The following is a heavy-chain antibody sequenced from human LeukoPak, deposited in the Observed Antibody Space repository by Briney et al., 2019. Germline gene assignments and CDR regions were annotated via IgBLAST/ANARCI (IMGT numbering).Heavy chain of an antibody. CDR3: ARASGSQFTYYFDY. J-gene: IGHJ4*02. CDR2: IDYSANT. V-gene: IGHV4-30-4*02. D-gene: IGHD1-26*01. CDR1: DGSISSGDYY. Sequence: SETLSLTCTISDGSISSGDYYWSWIRQPPGKGLEWIGYIDYSANTYYNPSLKSRVTISIDTSKNQFSLKLSSVTAADTAVYYCARASGSQFTYYFDYWGQGTLVTVSS.